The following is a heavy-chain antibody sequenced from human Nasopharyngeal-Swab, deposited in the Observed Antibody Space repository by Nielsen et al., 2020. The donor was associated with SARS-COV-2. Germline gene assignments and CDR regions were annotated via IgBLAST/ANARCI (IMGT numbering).Heavy chain of an antibody. Sequence: GSLRLSCTVSGGSISSSSYYWGWIRQPPGKGLEWIGSIDYSGSTYYNPSLKSRVTISVDTSKNQFSLKLSSVTAADTAVYYCARQDCSGGSCYSPYWFDPWGQGTLVTVSS. CDR3: ARQDCSGGSCYSPYWFDP. V-gene: IGHV4-39*01. D-gene: IGHD2-15*01. CDR2: IDYSGST. J-gene: IGHJ5*02. CDR1: GGSISSSSYY.